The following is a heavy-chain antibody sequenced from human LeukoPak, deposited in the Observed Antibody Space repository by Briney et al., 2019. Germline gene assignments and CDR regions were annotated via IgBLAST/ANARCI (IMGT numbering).Heavy chain of an antibody. V-gene: IGHV3-33*08. D-gene: IGHD3-3*01. Sequence: GRSLRLSCAASGFIFSSYAMNWVRQAPGKGLEWVAVIWYDGSNKYYADSVKGRFTISRDNSKNTLYLQMNSLRAEDTAVYYCAREEQYYDFWSGYPNYYYYYGMDVWGQGTTVTVSS. CDR3: AREEQYYDFWSGYPNYYYYYGMDV. CDR2: IWYDGSNK. CDR1: GFIFSSYA. J-gene: IGHJ6*02.